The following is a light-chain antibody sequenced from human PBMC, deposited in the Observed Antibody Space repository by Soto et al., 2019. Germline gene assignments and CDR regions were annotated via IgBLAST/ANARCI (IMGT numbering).Light chain of an antibody. J-gene: IGKJ1*01. CDR1: QSIILY. Sequence: DIHLPPSASCLSPSVGCRVTCTCLSSQSIILYLNWSQRRRGKPPKLLIYAXSNWHTGVPSRLSGSASGTDFTLPISSLQPEDSATYYCQQTYSNTRTFGQGTKMDI. CDR2: AXS. V-gene: IGKV1-39*01. CDR3: QQTYSNTRT.